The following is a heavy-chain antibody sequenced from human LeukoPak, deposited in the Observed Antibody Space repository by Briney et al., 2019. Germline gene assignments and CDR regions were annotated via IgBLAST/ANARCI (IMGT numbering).Heavy chain of an antibody. Sequence: SETLSPTCTVSGGSISSYYWSWIRQPAGKGLEWIGRIYTSGSTNYNPSLKSRVTMSVDTSKNQFSLKLSSVTAADTAVYYCATSGYSSSCPDYWGQGTLVTVSS. J-gene: IGHJ4*02. V-gene: IGHV4-4*07. CDR3: ATSGYSSSCPDY. CDR2: IYTSGST. CDR1: GGSISSYY. D-gene: IGHD6-13*01.